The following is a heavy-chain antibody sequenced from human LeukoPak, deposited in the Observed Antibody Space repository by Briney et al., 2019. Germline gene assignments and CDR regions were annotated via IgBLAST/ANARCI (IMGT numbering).Heavy chain of an antibody. CDR1: GGSISSSSYY. J-gene: IGHJ4*02. D-gene: IGHD6-13*01. CDR2: IYHSGST. V-gene: IGHV4-39*07. Sequence: KPSETLSLTCTVSGGSISSSSYYWGWIRQPPGKGLEWIGSIYHSGSTYYNPSLKSRVTISVDTSKNQFSLKLSSVTAADTAVYYCASIAAAGSFDYWGQGTLVTVSS. CDR3: ASIAAAGSFDY.